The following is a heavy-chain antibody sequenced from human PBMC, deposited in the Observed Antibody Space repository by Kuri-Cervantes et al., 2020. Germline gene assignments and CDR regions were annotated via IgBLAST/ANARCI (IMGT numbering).Heavy chain of an antibody. D-gene: IGHD3-3*01. Sequence: ASVKVSCKASGYTFTNYGVTWVRQAPGQGLEWMGWINPNSGGTNYAQKFQGRVTMTRDTSISTAYMELSRLRSDDTAVYYCARAAAYDFWSGTSPWFDPWGQGTLVTVSS. CDR1: GYTFTNYG. J-gene: IGHJ5*02. CDR2: INPNSGGT. V-gene: IGHV1-2*02. CDR3: ARAAAYDFWSGTSPWFDP.